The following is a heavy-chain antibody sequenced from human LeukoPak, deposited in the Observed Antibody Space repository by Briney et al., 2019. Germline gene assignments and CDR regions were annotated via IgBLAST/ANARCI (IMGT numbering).Heavy chain of an antibody. Sequence: GGSLRLSCAASGFTFRSYWMTWVRQAPGKGLEWVANIKEDGSEKKYVDSVKGRFTISRDNAKNSLFLQMNNLRAEDTAVYYCAKDEPYTHTWSQNWFDPWGQGTRVTVSS. J-gene: IGHJ5*02. V-gene: IGHV3-7*01. CDR3: AKDEPYTHTWSQNWFDP. D-gene: IGHD1-14*01. CDR1: GFTFRSYW. CDR2: IKEDGSEK.